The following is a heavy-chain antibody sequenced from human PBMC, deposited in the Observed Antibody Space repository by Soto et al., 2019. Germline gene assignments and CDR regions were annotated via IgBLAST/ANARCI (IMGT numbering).Heavy chain of an antibody. CDR1: GGSISSSSYY. J-gene: IGHJ4*02. Sequence: QLQLQESGPGLVKPSETLSLTCTVSGGSISSSSYYWGWIRQPPGKGLEWIGSIYYSGSTYYNPSLKSRVTISVDTSKNQFSLKLSSVTAADTAVYYCARKNYDILTGYPLFDYWGQGTLVTVSS. CDR2: IYYSGST. D-gene: IGHD3-9*01. V-gene: IGHV4-39*01. CDR3: ARKNYDILTGYPLFDY.